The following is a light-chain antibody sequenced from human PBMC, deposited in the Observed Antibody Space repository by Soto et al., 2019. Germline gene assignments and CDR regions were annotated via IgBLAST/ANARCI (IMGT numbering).Light chain of an antibody. CDR2: GAS. Sequence: EIVMTQSPATLSVSPGERATLSCRASQSVSKNLAWYQHKPGQAPRLLIYGASTRATGIPARFSGSGSGTEFTLTISSLQSEYSADYCCQRYGSLFGQGTNVDIK. CDR3: QRYGSL. CDR1: QSVSKN. V-gene: IGKV3-15*01. J-gene: IGKJ1*01.